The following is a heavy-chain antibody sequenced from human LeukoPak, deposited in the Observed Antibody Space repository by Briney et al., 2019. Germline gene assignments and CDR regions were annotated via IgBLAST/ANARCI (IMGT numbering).Heavy chain of an antibody. CDR2: ISSSGSTI. CDR3: ARNSGWSNFDY. J-gene: IGHJ4*02. CDR1: GFPFSNYA. V-gene: IGHV3-11*04. D-gene: IGHD6-19*01. Sequence: GGSLRLSCAASGFPFSNYAMSWIRQAPGKGLEGVSYISSSGSTIYYADSVKGRFTISRDNAKNSLYLQMNSLRAEDTAVYYCARNSGWSNFDYWGQGTLVTVSS.